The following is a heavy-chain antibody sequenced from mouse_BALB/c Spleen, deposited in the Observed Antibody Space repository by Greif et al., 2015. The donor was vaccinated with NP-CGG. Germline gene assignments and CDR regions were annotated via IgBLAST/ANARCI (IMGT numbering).Heavy chain of an antibody. CDR2: SRNKANDYTT. CDR1: GFTFSDFY. CDR3: ARDDGYYWYFDV. J-gene: IGHJ1*02. Sequence: DVHLVESGGGLVQPGGSLRLSCATSGFTFSDFYMEWVRQPPGKRLEWIAASRNKANDYTTEYSASVKGRFIVSRDTSQSSLYLQMNALRAEDTAIYYCARDDGYYWYFDVWGAGTTVTVSS. V-gene: IGHV7-1*02. D-gene: IGHD2-2*01.